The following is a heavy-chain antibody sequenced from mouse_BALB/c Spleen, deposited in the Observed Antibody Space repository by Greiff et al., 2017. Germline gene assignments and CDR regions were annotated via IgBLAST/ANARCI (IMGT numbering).Heavy chain of an antibody. D-gene: IGHD1-2*01. V-gene: IGHV1-63*02. J-gene: IGHJ2*01. Sequence: VQLQQSGAELVRPGTSVKISCKASGYTFTNYWLGWVKQRPGHGLEWIGDIYPGGGYTNYNEKFKGKATLTADTSSSTAYMQLSSLTSEDSAVYFCARRALYGPYYFDYWGQGTTLTVSS. CDR3: ARRALYGPYYFDY. CDR2: IYPGGGYT. CDR1: GYTFTNYW.